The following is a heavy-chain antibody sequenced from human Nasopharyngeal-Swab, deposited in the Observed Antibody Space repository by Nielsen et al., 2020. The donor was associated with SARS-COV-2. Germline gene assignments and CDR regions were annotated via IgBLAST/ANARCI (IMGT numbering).Heavy chain of an antibody. V-gene: IGHV4-34*01. J-gene: IGHJ6*02. CDR3: ARGHLPDDFWSGYYIYKTYYYYGMDV. D-gene: IGHD3-3*01. Sequence: PGKGLEWIGEINHSGSTNYNPSFKSRVTISVDTSKNQFSLKLSSVTAADTAVYYCARGHLPDDFWSGYYIYKTYYYYGMDVWGQGATVTVSS. CDR2: INHSGST.